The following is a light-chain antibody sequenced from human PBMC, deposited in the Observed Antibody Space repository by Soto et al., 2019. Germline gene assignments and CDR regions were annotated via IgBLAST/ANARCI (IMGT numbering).Light chain of an antibody. V-gene: IGKV1D-12*01. CDR2: AVS. CDR3: QQANTFPLT. CDR1: QGIHNW. Sequence: DIQMTQSPSSVSASVGDRVTITCRASQGIHNWLAWYQQKPGKAPKLLLSAVSSLQSGVPSRFSGSGFGTDFTLTISSLQPEDFATYYCQQANTFPLTFGPGTKVDIK. J-gene: IGKJ3*01.